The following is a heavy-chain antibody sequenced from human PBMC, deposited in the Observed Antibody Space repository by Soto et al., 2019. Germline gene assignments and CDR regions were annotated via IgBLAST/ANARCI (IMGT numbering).Heavy chain of an antibody. J-gene: IGHJ4*02. Sequence: EVQLVESGAGLVQPGGSLRVSCAASGFAFSSHWMHWVRQAPGKGLVWVSRINGDGSGITYADSVKGRFTISRDNAKNTQHLQMNSLRAEDTAVYYCARGTGTTVAAPKVLFDYWGQGTLVTVSS. D-gene: IGHD6-19*01. CDR1: GFAFSSHW. CDR2: INGDGSGI. V-gene: IGHV3-74*03. CDR3: ARGTGTTVAAPKVLFDY.